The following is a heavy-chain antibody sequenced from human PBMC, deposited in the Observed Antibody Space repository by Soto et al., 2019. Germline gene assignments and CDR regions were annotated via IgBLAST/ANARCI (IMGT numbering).Heavy chain of an antibody. CDR2: ISTYNGYT. CDR1: GYTFSSYG. V-gene: IGHV1-18*04. CDR3: ARGGSDIGVLTFDP. Sequence: QVQLVQSGAEVKKPGASVKVSCKASGYTFSSYGFTWVRQAPGQGLEWMGWISTYNGYTNYAQNLQGRVTMTTDTSTSTAYMDLRSLRSDDTAVYYCARGGSDIGVLTFDPWGQGTLVTVSS. D-gene: IGHD2-15*01. J-gene: IGHJ5*02.